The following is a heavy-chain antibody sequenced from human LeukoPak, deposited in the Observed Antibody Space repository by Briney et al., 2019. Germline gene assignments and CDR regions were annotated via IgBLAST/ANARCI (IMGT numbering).Heavy chain of an antibody. CDR2: ISGSGNRT. D-gene: IGHD2-15*01. CDR3: AKNLYCGGGSCYPSALGMDV. J-gene: IGHJ6*02. CDR1: GFTFSSYA. V-gene: IGHV3-23*01. Sequence: GGPLRLSCAASGFTFSSYAMSWVRQAPGKGLEWVSSISGSGNRTYYADSVKGRFTISRDNSKNTLFLQMNSLRAEDTAVYYCAKNLYCGGGSCYPSALGMDVWGQGTTVTVSS.